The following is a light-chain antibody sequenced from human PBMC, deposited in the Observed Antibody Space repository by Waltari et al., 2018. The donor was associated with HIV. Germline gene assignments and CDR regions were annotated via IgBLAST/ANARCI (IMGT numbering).Light chain of an antibody. J-gene: IGLJ1*01. CDR2: KDS. V-gene: IGLV3-25*03. CDR3: QSTDSSGIYV. Sequence: YWYQQKAGQAPVVIIYKDSERPAGIPERISGSSSGTTVTLTIRGVKTEDEADYYCQSTDSSGIYVFGSGTKVTVV.